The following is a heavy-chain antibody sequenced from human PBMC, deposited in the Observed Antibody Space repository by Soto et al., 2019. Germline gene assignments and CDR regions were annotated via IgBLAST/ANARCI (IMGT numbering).Heavy chain of an antibody. CDR3: ASVTDFGPVDY. V-gene: IGHV4-39*01. CDR2: IYYSGST. Sequence: QLQLQESGPGLVKPSETLSLTCTVSGGSISSSSYYWGWIRQPPGKGLGWIGSIYYSGSTYYNPSLKSRVTISADTSKNQFSLKLSSVTAADTAVYYCASVTDFGPVDYWGQGTLVTVSS. D-gene: IGHD3-10*01. J-gene: IGHJ4*02. CDR1: GGSISSSSYY.